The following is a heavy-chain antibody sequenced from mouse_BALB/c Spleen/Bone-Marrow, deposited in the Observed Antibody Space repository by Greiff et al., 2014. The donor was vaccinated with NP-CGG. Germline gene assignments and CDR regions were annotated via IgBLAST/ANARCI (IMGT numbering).Heavy chain of an antibody. CDR2: INPSNGGA. D-gene: IGHD2-2*01. CDR1: GYTFTSYY. J-gene: IGHJ3*01. V-gene: IGHV1S81*02. Sequence: QVQLQQPGAELVKPGASVKLSCKASGYTFTSYYMYWVKQRPGQGLEWIGEINPSNGGADFNEKFKIKATLTVDKSSSTAYMQLSSLTSEDSAVYYFTTSRGYNWFAYWGQGTLVTVSA. CDR3: TTSRGYNWFAY.